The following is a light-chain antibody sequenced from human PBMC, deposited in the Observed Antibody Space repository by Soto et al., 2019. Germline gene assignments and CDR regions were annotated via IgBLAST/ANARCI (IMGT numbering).Light chain of an antibody. CDR1: QGSSSH. J-gene: IGKJ4*01. Sequence: AIRMTQSPSSFSASTGDRVTITCRASQGSSSHLAWYQVKPGKAPRLLIYTASYLESGVPSRFSGSGSGTDFTLTISSPQSEDFAVYYCQPYFSYPLTFGGGTKVEIK. CDR3: QPYFSYPLT. V-gene: IGKV1-8*01. CDR2: TAS.